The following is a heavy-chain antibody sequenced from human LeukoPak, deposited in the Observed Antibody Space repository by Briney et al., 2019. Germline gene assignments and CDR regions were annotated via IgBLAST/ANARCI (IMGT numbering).Heavy chain of an antibody. V-gene: IGHV4-34*01. CDR2: INHSGST. CDR1: GGSFSGYY. D-gene: IGHD6-13*01. CDR3: ASITIAAAGKGPRNWFDP. Sequence: SETLSLTCAVYGGSFSGYYWSWIRQPPGKGLEWIGEINHSGSTNYNPSLKSRVTISVDTSKNQFSLKLSSVTAADTAVYYCASITIAAAGKGPRNWFDPWGREPWSPSPQ. J-gene: IGHJ5*02.